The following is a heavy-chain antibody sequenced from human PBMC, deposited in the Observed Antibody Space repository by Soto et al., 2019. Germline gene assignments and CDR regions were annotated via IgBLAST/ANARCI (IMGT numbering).Heavy chain of an antibody. CDR1: GYTFTSYA. CDR2: INAGNGNT. V-gene: IGHV1-3*01. J-gene: IGHJ4*02. Sequence: ASVKVSCKASGYTFTSYAMHWVRQAPGQRLEWMGWINAGNGNTKYSQKFQGRVTITRDTSASTAYMELSSLRSEDTAVYYCARDHSFEVALPSYWGQGTLVTVSS. D-gene: IGHD3-3*02. CDR3: ARDHSFEVALPSY.